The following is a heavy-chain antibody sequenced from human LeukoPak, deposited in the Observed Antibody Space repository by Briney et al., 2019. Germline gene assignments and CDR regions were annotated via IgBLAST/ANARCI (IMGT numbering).Heavy chain of an antibody. CDR1: GGSFSGYY. CDR2: INHSGST. J-gene: IGHJ4*02. V-gene: IGHV4-34*01. CDR3: AAGYCSGGSCHRPFDY. D-gene: IGHD2-15*01. Sequence: PSETLSLTCAVYGGSFSGYYWSWIRQPPGKGLEWIGEINHSGSTNYNPSLKSRVTISVDTSKNQFSLKLSSVTAADTAVYYCAAGYCSGGSCHRPFDYWGQGTLVTVSS.